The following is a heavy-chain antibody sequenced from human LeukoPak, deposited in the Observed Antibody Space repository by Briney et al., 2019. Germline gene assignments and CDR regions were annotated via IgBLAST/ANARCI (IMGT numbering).Heavy chain of an antibody. D-gene: IGHD6-13*01. V-gene: IGHV3-23*01. CDR2: IRGSGGTT. Sequence: GGSLRLSCAASGFTFSNFAMSWVRQAPGKGLEWVSAIRGSGGTTYYADSVKGRFTVSRDSSKSTLYLQMKSLRAEDTAVYYCARDGSSSWYSQYYFDYWGQGTLVTVSS. CDR1: GFTFSNFA. J-gene: IGHJ4*02. CDR3: ARDGSSSWYSQYYFDY.